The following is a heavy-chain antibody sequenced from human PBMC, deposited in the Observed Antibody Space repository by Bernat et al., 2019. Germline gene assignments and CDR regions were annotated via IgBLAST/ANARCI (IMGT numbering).Heavy chain of an antibody. CDR1: GFTFSSYS. J-gene: IGHJ3*02. D-gene: IGHD2-21*02. Sequence: EVQLVESGGGLVKPGGSLRLSCAASGFTFSSYSMNWVRQAPGKGLEWVSSISSSSYIYYADSVKGRFTISRDNAKNSLYLQMNSLRAEDTAVYYCAGVAYCGGDCYYDAFDIWGQGTMVTVSS. CDR2: ISSSSYI. V-gene: IGHV3-21*01. CDR3: AGVAYCGGDCYYDAFDI.